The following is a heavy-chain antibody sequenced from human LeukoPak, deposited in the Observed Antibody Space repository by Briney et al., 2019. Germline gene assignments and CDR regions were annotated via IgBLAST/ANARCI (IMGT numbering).Heavy chain of an antibody. CDR3: ARHVVAVGFDY. V-gene: IGHV3-9*01. Sequence: GGSLRLSCAASGFTFDDYAMHWVRHAPGKGLEWVSGISWNSGSIGYADSVKGRFTISRDNAKNSLYLQMNSLRVEDTAVYYCARHVVAVGFDYWGQGTLVTVSS. CDR2: ISWNSGSI. J-gene: IGHJ4*02. D-gene: IGHD3-22*01. CDR1: GFTFDDYA.